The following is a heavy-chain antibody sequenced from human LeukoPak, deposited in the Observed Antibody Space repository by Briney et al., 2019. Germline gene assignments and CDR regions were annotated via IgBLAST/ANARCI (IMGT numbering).Heavy chain of an antibody. CDR2: INPSGGST. CDR3: ARDGRGLVVPAATFDY. Sequence: ASVKVSCKASGYTFTSYYMHWVRQAPGQGLEWMGIINPSGGSTSYAQKFQGRVTMTRDTSTSTVYMELSSLRSEDTAVYYCARDGRGLVVPAATFDYWGQGTLVTVSS. V-gene: IGHV1-46*01. CDR1: GYTFTSYY. D-gene: IGHD2-2*01. J-gene: IGHJ4*02.